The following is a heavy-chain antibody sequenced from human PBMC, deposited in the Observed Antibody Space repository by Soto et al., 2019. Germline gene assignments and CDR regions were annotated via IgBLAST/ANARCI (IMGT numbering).Heavy chain of an antibody. Sequence: GESLKISCKTSGYSFTSYWIGWVRQMPGKGLEWMGMIFPDDSETKYSPSFQGHVTISADKSISTAYLQWSSLKASDTAMYYCARVSYDSSGYYARGYFDYWGQGTLVTVSS. D-gene: IGHD3-22*01. V-gene: IGHV5-51*01. CDR1: GYSFTSYW. CDR2: IFPDDSET. J-gene: IGHJ4*02. CDR3: ARVSYDSSGYYARGYFDY.